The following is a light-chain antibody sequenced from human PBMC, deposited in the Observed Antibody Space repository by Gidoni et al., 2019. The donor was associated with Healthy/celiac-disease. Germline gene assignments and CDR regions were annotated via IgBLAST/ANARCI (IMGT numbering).Light chain of an antibody. Sequence: EIVMTQSPATLSVSPGERATLSCRASQSVSSNLAWYQQKPGQAPRLLIYGASTRATGIPARFSGSGPGTEFTLTISSLQSEDFAVYYCQQYNNWPYTFXXXTKLEIK. V-gene: IGKV3-15*01. J-gene: IGKJ2*01. CDR2: GAS. CDR1: QSVSSN. CDR3: QQYNNWPYT.